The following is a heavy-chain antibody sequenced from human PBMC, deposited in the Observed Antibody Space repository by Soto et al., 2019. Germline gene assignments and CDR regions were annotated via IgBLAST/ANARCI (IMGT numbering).Heavy chain of an antibody. CDR1: GYTFTKYG. V-gene: IGHV1-18*01. CDR2: ISGYNGNT. Sequence: QVQLVQSAAEVKNPGASVKVSCKASGYTFTKYGIGWVRQAPGQGLEWRGWISGYNGNTNYAQNLQGRVTMTTDTSTSTGYMELRGLRSDDTAVYYCAREVASAGGEYDYWGQGTLVTFSS. CDR3: AREVASAGGEYDY. J-gene: IGHJ4*02. D-gene: IGHD6-13*01.